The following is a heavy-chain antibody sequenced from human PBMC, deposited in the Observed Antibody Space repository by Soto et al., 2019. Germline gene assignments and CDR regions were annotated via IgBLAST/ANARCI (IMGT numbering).Heavy chain of an antibody. CDR1: GFTFDDYA. Sequence: VQLVESGGGLVQPGRSLRLSCAASGFTFDDYAMHWVRQAPGKGLEWVSGISWNSGNIGYADSVKGRFTISRDNAKNSLYLQMNSLKPEDTALYYCAKDPYSNYAGHWFDPWGQGTLVTVSS. J-gene: IGHJ5*02. V-gene: IGHV3-9*01. CDR3: AKDPYSNYAGHWFDP. CDR2: ISWNSGNI. D-gene: IGHD4-4*01.